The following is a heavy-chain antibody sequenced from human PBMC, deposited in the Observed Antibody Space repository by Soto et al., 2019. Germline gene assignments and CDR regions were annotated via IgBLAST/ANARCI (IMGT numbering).Heavy chain of an antibody. D-gene: IGHD6-19*01. J-gene: IGHJ4*02. CDR2: ISYAGST. Sequence: SDTLSLSCTVSSGSISSTSYHWGWIRQPPGKGLEWIGSISYAGSTYYSPSLKSRVTISVDTSKNQFSLKLSSVTAADTAVYYCPSRISDYFDYWGQGTPVT. CDR1: SGSISSTSYH. V-gene: IGHV4-39*03. CDR3: PSRISDYFDY.